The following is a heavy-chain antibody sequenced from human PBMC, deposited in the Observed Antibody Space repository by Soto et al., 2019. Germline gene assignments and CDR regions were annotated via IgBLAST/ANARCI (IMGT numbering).Heavy chain of an antibody. CDR1: VFTFIEYS. V-gene: IGHV3-21*01. Sequence: GWSLRLSCTASVFTFIEYSMSWVRQAPGKGLEWVSSITHSGTYVYYADSVKGRFTISRDSASNSLFLQMTSLRAEDTAVYHCARARGNDWYSDYWGQGTLVTVSS. CDR2: ITHSGTYV. CDR3: ARARGNDWYSDY. J-gene: IGHJ4*02. D-gene: IGHD5-12*01.